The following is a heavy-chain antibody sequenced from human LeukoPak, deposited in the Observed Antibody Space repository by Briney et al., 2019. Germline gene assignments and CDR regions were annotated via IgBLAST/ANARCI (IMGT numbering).Heavy chain of an antibody. Sequence: KPSETLSLTCTVSGGSISSSSYYWGWVRQPPGKGLEWIGSIYYSGSTYYNPSLKSRVTISVDTSKNQFSLGLSSVTAADTAVYYCARAYSGSYGTFDYWGQGTLVTVSS. D-gene: IGHD1-26*01. CDR3: ARAYSGSYGTFDY. CDR1: GGSISSSSYY. V-gene: IGHV4-39*01. CDR2: IYYSGST. J-gene: IGHJ4*02.